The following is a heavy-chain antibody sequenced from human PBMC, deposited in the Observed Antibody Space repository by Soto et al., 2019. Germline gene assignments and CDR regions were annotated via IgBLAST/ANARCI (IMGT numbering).Heavy chain of an antibody. V-gene: IGHV4-31*03. CDR1: GGSISSGGYY. D-gene: IGHD1-26*01. CDR2: IFYSGSF. Sequence: QVQLQESGPGLVKPSQTLSLTCTVSGGSISSGGYYWSWIRQHPGKGLEWIGYIFYSGSFYYNPSLKSRVITSVDTSKNQFSLKLNSLTAADTAVYYCARGGVGATTRGDFDYWGQGTLVTVSS. CDR3: ARGGVGATTRGDFDY. J-gene: IGHJ4*02.